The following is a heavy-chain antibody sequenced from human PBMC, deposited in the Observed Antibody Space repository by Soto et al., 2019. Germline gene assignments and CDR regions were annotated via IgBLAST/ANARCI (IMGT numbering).Heavy chain of an antibody. V-gene: IGHV3-30-3*01. CDR1: GFTFSSYA. Sequence: SGGGVVQPGRSLRLSCAASGFTFSSYAMHWVRQAPGKGLEWVAVISYDGSNKYYADSVKGRFTISRDNSKNTLYLQMNSLRAEDTAVYYCARDLEYSSSSSDYWGQGTLVTVSS. J-gene: IGHJ4*02. CDR2: ISYDGSNK. CDR3: ARDLEYSSSSSDY. D-gene: IGHD6-6*01.